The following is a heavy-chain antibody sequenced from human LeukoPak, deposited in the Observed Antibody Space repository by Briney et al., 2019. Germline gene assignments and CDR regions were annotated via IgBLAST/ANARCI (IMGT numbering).Heavy chain of an antibody. J-gene: IGHJ5*02. CDR2: INHSGST. Sequence: SETLSLTCAVYGVSFSGYYWSWIRQPPGKGLEWIGEINHSGSTNYNPSLKSRVTISVDTSKNQFSLKLSSVTAADTAVYYCAREAIAAAGTRDWFDPWGQGTLVTVSS. D-gene: IGHD6-13*01. V-gene: IGHV4-34*01. CDR3: AREAIAAAGTRDWFDP. CDR1: GVSFSGYY.